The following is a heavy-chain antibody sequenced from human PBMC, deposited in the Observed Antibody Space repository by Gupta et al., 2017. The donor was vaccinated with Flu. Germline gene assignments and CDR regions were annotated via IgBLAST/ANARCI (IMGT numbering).Heavy chain of an antibody. Sequence: QVQLVQPGAEVKKPGSSVNVSCKPSGGPFSSYAFSWVRQAPGQGLEWMGGIIPIFGTANYAQKFQGRVTITADESTSTAYMELSSLRSEDTAVYYCARDGNTGYSSSWYWYFQHWGQGTLVTVSS. CDR2: IIPIFGTA. CDR1: GGPFSSYA. J-gene: IGHJ1*01. D-gene: IGHD6-13*01. V-gene: IGHV1-69*01. CDR3: ARDGNTGYSSSWYWYFQH.